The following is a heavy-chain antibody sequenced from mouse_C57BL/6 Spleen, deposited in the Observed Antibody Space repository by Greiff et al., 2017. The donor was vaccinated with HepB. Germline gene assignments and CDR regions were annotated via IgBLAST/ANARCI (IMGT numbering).Heavy chain of an antibody. D-gene: IGHD1-1*01. J-gene: IGHJ2*01. V-gene: IGHV5-16*01. CDR3: ARENYGSSPYYFDY. Sequence: EVNLVESEGGLVQPGSSMKLSCTASGFTFSDYYMAWVRQVPEKGLEWVANINYDGSSTYYLDSLKSRFIISRDNAKNILYLQMSSLKSEDTATYYCARENYGSSPYYFDYWGQGTTLTVSS. CDR1: GFTFSDYY. CDR2: INYDGSST.